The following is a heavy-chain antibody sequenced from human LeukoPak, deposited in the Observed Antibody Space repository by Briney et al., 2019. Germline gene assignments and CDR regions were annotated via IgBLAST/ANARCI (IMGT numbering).Heavy chain of an antibody. J-gene: IGHJ4*02. D-gene: IGHD3-10*01. Sequence: GASVKVSCKASGYTFTSYGISWVRQAPGQGLEWMGWISAYNGNTNYAQKLQGRVTMTTDTSTSTAYMELRSLRSDDTAVYYCARDGLWFGELLFFHYWGQGTLVTVSS. CDR1: GYTFTSYG. CDR3: ARDGLWFGELLFFHY. V-gene: IGHV1-18*01. CDR2: ISAYNGNT.